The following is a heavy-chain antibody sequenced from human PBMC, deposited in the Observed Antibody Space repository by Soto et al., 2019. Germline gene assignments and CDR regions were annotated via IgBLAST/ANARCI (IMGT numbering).Heavy chain of an antibody. V-gene: IGHV4-39*01. J-gene: IGHJ2*01. Sequence: NPSETLSLTCTVSGGSISSSDYYWGWIRQPPGKGLEWIGSISFGVTTYYNPSLKSRLTISIDTSNNQFSLKLSSVTAADTAVYYCATSSVSRLLNHWYFDLWGRGTLVTVSS. CDR2: ISFGVTT. CDR3: ATSSVSRLLNHWYFDL. CDR1: GGSISSSDYY.